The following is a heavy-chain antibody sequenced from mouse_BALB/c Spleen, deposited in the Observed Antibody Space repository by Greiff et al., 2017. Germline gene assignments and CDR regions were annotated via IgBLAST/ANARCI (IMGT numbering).Heavy chain of an antibody. CDR2: IWAGGST. CDR1: GFSLTSYG. CDR3: ARAGPDGAWFAY. V-gene: IGHV2-9*02. J-gene: IGHJ3*01. Sequence: VKLMESGPGLVAPSQSLSITCTVSGFSLTSYGVTWVRQPPGKGLEWLGVIWAGGSTNYNSALMSRLSISKDNSKSQVFLKMNSLQTDDTAMYYCARAGPDGAWFAYWGQGTLVTVSA.